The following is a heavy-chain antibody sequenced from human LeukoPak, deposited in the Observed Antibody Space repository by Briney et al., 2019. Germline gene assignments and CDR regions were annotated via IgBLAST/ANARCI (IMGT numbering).Heavy chain of an antibody. Sequence: GSSVKVSCKASGGTFSSYAISWVRQAPGQGLEWMGGIIPIFGTANYAQKFQGRVTITADKSTSTAYMELSSLRSEDTAVYCCARWEMNYSGYDGDWFDPWGQGTLVTVSS. CDR2: IIPIFGTA. CDR3: ARWEMNYSGYDGDWFDP. D-gene: IGHD5-12*01. J-gene: IGHJ5*02. CDR1: GGTFSSYA. V-gene: IGHV1-69*06.